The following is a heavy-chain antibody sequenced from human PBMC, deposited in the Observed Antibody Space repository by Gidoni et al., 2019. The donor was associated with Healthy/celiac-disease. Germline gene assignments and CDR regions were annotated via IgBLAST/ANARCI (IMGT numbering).Heavy chain of an antibody. D-gene: IGHD2-15*01. CDR3: AKGGRGYCSGGSCYSRDSYYYGMDV. V-gene: IGHV3-9*01. Sequence: EVQLVESGGGLVQPGRSLRLSCAAPGFTFDDYAMHWVRQAPGKGLEWVSGISWNSGGIGYADSVKGRFTISRDNAKNSLYLQMNSLRAEDTALYYCAKGGRGYCSGGSCYSRDSYYYGMDVWGQGTTVTVSS. CDR1: GFTFDDYA. J-gene: IGHJ6*02. CDR2: ISWNSGGI.